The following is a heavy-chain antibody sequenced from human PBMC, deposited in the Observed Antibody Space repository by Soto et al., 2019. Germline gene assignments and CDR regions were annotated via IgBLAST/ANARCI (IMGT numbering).Heavy chain of an antibody. CDR3: ARGYPRSILSTSLTTSYWFDS. J-gene: IGHJ5*01. Sequence: QVQLQQWGTGLLKPSETLSLHCAVYGESLRGYYWSWIRQTPAMGLEWIGEINHRGTTNHDSSLKSRAIIFIDTSNDQVSLRLNYVTAADTAVYYCARGYPRSILSTSLTTSYWFDSWGQGTLVTVSS. D-gene: IGHD2-21*01. CDR1: GESLRGYY. V-gene: IGHV4-34*04. CDR2: INHRGTT.